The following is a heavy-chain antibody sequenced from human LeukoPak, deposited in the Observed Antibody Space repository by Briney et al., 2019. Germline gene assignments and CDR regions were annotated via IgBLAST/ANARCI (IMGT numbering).Heavy chain of an antibody. J-gene: IGHJ3*02. CDR3: ARDPPWTDGAPQKAYDI. CDR1: GFTFRSYW. CDR2: IKHDGSET. D-gene: IGHD1-26*01. V-gene: IGHV3-7*01. Sequence: GGSLRLSCAASGFTFRSYWMSWVRQAPGKGLEWVANIKHDGSETYYVDSVKGRFTISRDNAKNSVYLQMSSLRAEDTAVYYCARDPPWTDGAPQKAYDIWGQGTMVTVSS.